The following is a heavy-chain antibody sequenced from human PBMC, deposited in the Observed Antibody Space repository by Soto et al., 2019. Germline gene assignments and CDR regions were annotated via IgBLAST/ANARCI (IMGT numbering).Heavy chain of an antibody. J-gene: IGHJ3*02. CDR2: ISAQGTT. D-gene: IGHD3-16*01. Sequence: QVQLQESGPGLVEPSETLSLTCSVSGDSMTRYYWSWIRQSAEKGLEWIGRISAQGTTTYTSSLKSRLTLSVDTSKNQFSLSLKFVTAADTAVYFCARDQSWAADIWGQGTLVTVS. CDR1: GDSMTRYY. V-gene: IGHV4-4*07. CDR3: ARDQSWAADI.